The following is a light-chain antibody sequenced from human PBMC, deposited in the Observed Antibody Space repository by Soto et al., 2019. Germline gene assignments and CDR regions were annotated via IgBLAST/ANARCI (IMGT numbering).Light chain of an antibody. CDR2: VNS. V-gene: IGLV1-40*01. CDR1: SSNIGAGFD. Sequence: QSVLTQPPSVSGAPGQRVTISCTGRSSNIGAGFDVHWYQQLPGAAPKLLIFVNSNRPSGIPDRFSGSKSGTSATLGITGFQTGDEADYYCGSWDSSLSAYVFGTGTKVTVL. J-gene: IGLJ1*01. CDR3: GSWDSSLSAYV.